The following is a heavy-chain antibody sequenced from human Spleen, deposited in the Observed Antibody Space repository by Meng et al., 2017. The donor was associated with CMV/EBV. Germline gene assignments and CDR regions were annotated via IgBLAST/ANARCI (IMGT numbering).Heavy chain of an antibody. D-gene: IGHD3-22*01. CDR3: AKDGIEGCYDSSGYYDY. J-gene: IGHJ4*02. Sequence: GESLKISCAASGFTFSSYAMSWVRQAPGKGLEWVSTISGGGGNTYYADSVKGRFTISRDNAKNTLYVEMNSLRAEDTAVFYCAKDGIEGCYDSSGYYDYWGQGTLVTVSS. CDR2: ISGGGGNT. V-gene: IGHV3-23*01. CDR1: GFTFSSYA.